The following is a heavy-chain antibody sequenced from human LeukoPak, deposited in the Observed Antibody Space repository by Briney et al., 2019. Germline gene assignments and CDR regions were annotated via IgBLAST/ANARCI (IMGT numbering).Heavy chain of an antibody. Sequence: GGSLRLSCAASGFTFSDYAMTWVRQAPGKGLEWVSSISSRNGNTYYSDSVKGRFTISRGDSKNTLYLQMNTLRAEDTAIYYCAKDRGLYSGVFAVDIWGQGTLVTVSS. J-gene: IGHJ3*02. CDR1: GFTFSDYA. CDR2: ISSRNGNT. V-gene: IGHV3-23*01. D-gene: IGHD5-12*01. CDR3: AKDRGLYSGVFAVDI.